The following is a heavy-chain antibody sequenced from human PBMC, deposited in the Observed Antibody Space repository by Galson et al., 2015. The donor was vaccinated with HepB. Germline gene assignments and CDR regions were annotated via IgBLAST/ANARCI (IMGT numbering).Heavy chain of an antibody. V-gene: IGHV3-30*18. CDR1: GFTFSSYG. D-gene: IGHD2-15*01. CDR3: AKDLGELRAATLDY. Sequence: SLRLSCAASGFTFSSYGMHWVRQAPGKGLEWVAVISYDGSNKYYADSVKGRFTISRDNSKNTLYLQMNSLRAEDTAVYYCAKDLGELRAATLDYWGQGTLVTVSS. J-gene: IGHJ4*02. CDR2: ISYDGSNK.